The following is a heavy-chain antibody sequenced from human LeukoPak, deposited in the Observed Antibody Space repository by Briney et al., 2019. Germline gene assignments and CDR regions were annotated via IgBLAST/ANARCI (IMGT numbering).Heavy chain of an antibody. J-gene: IGHJ4*02. V-gene: IGHV4-4*02. Sequence: SGTLSLTCAVSGGSTSSSNWWSWVRQPPGKGLEWIGEIYHSGSTNYNPSLKSRVTISVDKSKNQFSLKLSSVTAADTAVYYCASLGSSSWFDMTETDYWGQGTLVTVSS. CDR1: GGSTSSSNW. D-gene: IGHD6-13*01. CDR2: IYHSGST. CDR3: ASLGSSSWFDMTETDY.